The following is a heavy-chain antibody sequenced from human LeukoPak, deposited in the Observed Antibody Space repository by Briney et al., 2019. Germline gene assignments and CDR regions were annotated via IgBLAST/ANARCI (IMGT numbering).Heavy chain of an antibody. J-gene: IGHJ4*02. CDR2: IFYTGTT. CDR1: GGSISSGGYY. D-gene: IGHD3-10*01. Sequence: SSETLSLTCTVSGGSISSGGYYWGWIRQPPGKGLEWIGSIFYTGTTYYNPSLRSRVTISVDTSKNQFSLRLNSVTAADTAVYYCARDRVSYYGSGRANYWGQGTLVTVSS. CDR3: ARDRVSYYGSGRANY. V-gene: IGHV4-39*07.